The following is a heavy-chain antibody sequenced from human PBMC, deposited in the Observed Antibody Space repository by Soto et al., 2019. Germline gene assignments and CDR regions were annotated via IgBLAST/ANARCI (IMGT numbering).Heavy chain of an antibody. J-gene: IGHJ6*02. CDR2: LDREGGET. CDR3: VIFYYYYGMDV. Sequence: ASVKVSCKVSAYRLTEISLHWVRQAAGIGLEWMGGLDREGGETTYAQKFQGRVTMTEDTSADTAYMELSSLRSEDTAIYYCVIFYYYYGMDVWGQGTTVTVSS. CDR1: AYRLTEIS. V-gene: IGHV1-24*01.